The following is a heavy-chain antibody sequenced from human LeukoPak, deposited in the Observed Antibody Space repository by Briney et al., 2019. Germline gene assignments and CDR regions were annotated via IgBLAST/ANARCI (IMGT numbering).Heavy chain of an antibody. CDR3: ARDRGWRTSGYYLYHFDY. Sequence: GGSLRLSCAASGFMLSSTWMHWVRQAPGKGLVWVSRINSDATSTSYADSVRGRFTISRDDAKNTMYLQMNSLRAEDTAMYYCARDRGWRTSGYYLYHFDYWGQGTLVTFAS. CDR2: INSDATST. J-gene: IGHJ4*02. D-gene: IGHD3-22*01. CDR1: GFMLSSTW. V-gene: IGHV3-74*01.